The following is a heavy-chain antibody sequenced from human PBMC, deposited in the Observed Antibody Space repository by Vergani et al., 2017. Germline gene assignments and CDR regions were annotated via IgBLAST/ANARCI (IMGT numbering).Heavy chain of an antibody. D-gene: IGHD6-19*01. Sequence: QVQLVQSGAEVKKPGSSVKVSCKASGGTFSSYAISWVRQAPGQGLEWMGRIIPIFGTANYAQKFQGRVTITADESTSTAYMELSSLRSEDTGVYYCASASIAVSGNTGDAFDIWGQGTMVTVSS. CDR2: IIPIFGTA. CDR3: ASASIAVSGNTGDAFDI. J-gene: IGHJ3*02. CDR1: GGTFSSYA. V-gene: IGHV1-69*13.